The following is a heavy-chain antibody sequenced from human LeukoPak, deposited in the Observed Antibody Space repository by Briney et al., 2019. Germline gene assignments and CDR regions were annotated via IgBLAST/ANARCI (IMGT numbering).Heavy chain of an antibody. V-gene: IGHV5-51*01. CDR1: GYSFTSYW. CDR3: ARRYCSSTSCPNWFDP. CDR2: IYPGDSDT. D-gene: IGHD2-2*01. J-gene: IGHJ5*02. Sequence: GASLQISCKGSGYSFTSYWIGWVRQMPGKGLEWMGIIYPGDSDTRYSPSFQGQVTISADKSISTAYLQWSSLKASDTAMYYCARRYCSSTSCPNWFDPWGQGTLVTVSS.